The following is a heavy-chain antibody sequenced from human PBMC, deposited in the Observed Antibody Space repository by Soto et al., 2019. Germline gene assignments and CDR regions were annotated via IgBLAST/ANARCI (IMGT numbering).Heavy chain of an antibody. J-gene: IGHJ4*02. V-gene: IGHV4-39*01. Sequence: PSETLSLTCTVSGGYISSSSYYWGWIRQPPGKGLEWIGSIYYSGSTYYNPSLKSRVTISVDTSKNQFSLKLSSVTAADTAVYYCARRGYSGYANDYWGQGTLVTVSS. CDR1: GGYISSSSYY. CDR2: IYYSGST. CDR3: ARRGYSGYANDY. D-gene: IGHD5-12*01.